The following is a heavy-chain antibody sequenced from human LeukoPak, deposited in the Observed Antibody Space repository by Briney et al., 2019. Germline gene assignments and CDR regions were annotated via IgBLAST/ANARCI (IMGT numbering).Heavy chain of an antibody. J-gene: IGHJ3*02. V-gene: IGHV4-59*02. CDR2: IYYSGST. CDR3: ARVRLSGTYLDAFDI. D-gene: IGHD1-26*01. Sequence: KSSETPSLTCTVSGGSVSSYYWSWIRQPPGKGLEWIGYIYYSGSTNYSPSLKSRVTISVDTSKNQFSLKLNSITTADTAVYYCARVRLSGTYLDAFDIWGQGTMVTVSS. CDR1: GGSVSSYY.